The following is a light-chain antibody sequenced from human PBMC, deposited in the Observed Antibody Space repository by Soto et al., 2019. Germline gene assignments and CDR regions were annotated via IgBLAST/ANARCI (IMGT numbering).Light chain of an antibody. CDR2: DAS. V-gene: IGKV1-33*01. CDR1: QNINNY. CDR3: QQYENLPT. Sequence: DFQMTQSPSSLSALVGDRVTITCRASQNINNYLNWYQQKPGRAPKLLIYDASNLEAGVPSRFRGSGSGTDFTFTISRLQPEDIATYYCQQYENLPTFGQGTRLEIK. J-gene: IGKJ5*01.